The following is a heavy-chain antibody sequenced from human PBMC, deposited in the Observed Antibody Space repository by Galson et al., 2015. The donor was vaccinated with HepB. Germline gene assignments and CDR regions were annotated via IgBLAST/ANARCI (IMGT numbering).Heavy chain of an antibody. CDR3: ARGISEYCSSTSCKYNWFDP. V-gene: IGHV4-4*02. J-gene: IGHJ5*02. D-gene: IGHD2-2*01. CDR1: GGSISSSNW. Sequence: LSLTCAVSGGSISSSNWWSWVRQPPGKGLEWIGEIYHSGSTNYNPSLKSRVTISVDKSKNQFSLKLSSVTAADTAVYYCARGISEYCSSTSCKYNWFDPWGQGTLVTVSS. CDR2: IYHSGST.